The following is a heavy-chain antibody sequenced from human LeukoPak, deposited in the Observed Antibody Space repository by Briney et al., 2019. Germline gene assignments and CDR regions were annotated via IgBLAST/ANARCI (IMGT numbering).Heavy chain of an antibody. V-gene: IGHV4-59*01. CDR2: TYYSGST. CDR3: ARGHVSGSYSMSYYYGMDV. Sequence: SETLSLTCTVSGGSISSYYWSWIRQPPGKGLEWIGYTYYSGSTNYNPSLKSRVTISVDTSKNQFSLKLSSVTAADTAVYYCARGHVSGSYSMSYYYGMDVWGQGTTVTVSS. J-gene: IGHJ6*02. CDR1: GGSISSYY. D-gene: IGHD3-10*01.